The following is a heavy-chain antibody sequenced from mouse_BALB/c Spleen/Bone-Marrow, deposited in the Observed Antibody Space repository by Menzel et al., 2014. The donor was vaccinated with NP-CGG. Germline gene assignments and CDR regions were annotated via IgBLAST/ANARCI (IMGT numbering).Heavy chain of an antibody. CDR1: GFTFSSYA. V-gene: IGHV5-9-4*01. CDR3: AREGLRRRAAMDY. Sequence: EVKLVESGGGLVKPGGSPKLSCAASGFTFSSYAMSWVRQSPEKRLEWVAEISSGGSYTYYPDTVTGRFTISRDNAKNTLYLEMSSLRSEDTAMYYCAREGLRRRAAMDYWGQGTSVTVSS. D-gene: IGHD2-4*01. CDR2: ISSGGSYT. J-gene: IGHJ4*01.